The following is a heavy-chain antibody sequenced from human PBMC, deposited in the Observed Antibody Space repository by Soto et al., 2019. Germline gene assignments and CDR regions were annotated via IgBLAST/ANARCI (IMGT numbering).Heavy chain of an antibody. CDR3: ARDFYGSGSYTDV. D-gene: IGHD3-10*01. J-gene: IGHJ6*02. Sequence: QVQLVQSGAEVKKPGASVKVSCKASGYAFTGYYIHWVRLAPGQGLEWMGWINPDSGGTNYAQKFQGRGTMTRDTSVTTAYLELSSLRSDDTAVYYCARDFYGSGSYTDVWGQGTTVTVSS. V-gene: IGHV1-2*02. CDR1: GYAFTGYY. CDR2: INPDSGGT.